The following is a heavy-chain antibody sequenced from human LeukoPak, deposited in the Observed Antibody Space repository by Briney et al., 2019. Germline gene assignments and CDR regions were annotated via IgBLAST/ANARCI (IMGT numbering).Heavy chain of an antibody. V-gene: IGHV3-30-3*01. CDR3: ARDAIFGVADYYYYYYMDV. Sequence: GRSLRLSCAASGFTFSSYAMHWVRQAPGKGLEWVAVISYDGSNKYYADSVKGRFTISRDNSKNTLYLQMNSLRAEDTAVYYCARDAIFGVADYYYYYYMDVWGKGTTVTVSS. J-gene: IGHJ6*03. CDR1: GFTFSSYA. D-gene: IGHD3-3*01. CDR2: ISYDGSNK.